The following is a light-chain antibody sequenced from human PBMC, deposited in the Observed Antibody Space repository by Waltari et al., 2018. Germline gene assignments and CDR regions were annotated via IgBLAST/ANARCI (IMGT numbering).Light chain of an antibody. CDR3: SSYTTSTWV. CDR2: DFT. Sequence: QSALTQPASVSGSPGQSITISCTGTSSDVGGYNYVSWYQQHPGKAPKLMIYDFTKRPSGVSNRFSGSKSANTASLTISGLQAEDEADYYCSSYTTSTWVFGGGTKLTVL. V-gene: IGLV2-14*01. J-gene: IGLJ3*02. CDR1: SSDVGGYNY.